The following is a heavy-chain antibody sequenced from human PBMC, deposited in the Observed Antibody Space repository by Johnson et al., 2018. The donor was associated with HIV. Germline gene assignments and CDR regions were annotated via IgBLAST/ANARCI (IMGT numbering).Heavy chain of an antibody. V-gene: IGHV3-7*01. CDR3: ARDLGDSSSSWRELSAFDI. D-gene: IGHD6-6*01. Sequence: VQLVESGGGVVQPGGSLRLSCAASGFTFSSYWMSWVRQAPGKGLEWVANIKQDGSEKYYVDSVKGRFTISRDNAKNSLYLQMNSLRAEDTAVYYCARDLGDSSSSWRELSAFDIWGQGTMVTVSS. CDR1: GFTFSSYW. J-gene: IGHJ3*02. CDR2: IKQDGSEK.